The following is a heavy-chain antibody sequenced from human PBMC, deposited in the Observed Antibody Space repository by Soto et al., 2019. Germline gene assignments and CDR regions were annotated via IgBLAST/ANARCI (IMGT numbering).Heavy chain of an antibody. Sequence: QVQLVESGGGVVQPGRSLRLSCAASGFTFSSYGMHWVRQAPGKGLEWVAVTSYDGSNKYYADSVKGRFTISRDNSKNTLYLQTKSLRAEDTAVYYCAIDPGGKYGDYVRQWRFGDAFDICGQGTMVTVSS. D-gene: IGHD4-17*01. CDR2: TSYDGSNK. CDR3: AIDPGGKYGDYVRQWRFGDAFDI. J-gene: IGHJ3*02. CDR1: GFTFSSYG. V-gene: IGHV3-33*01.